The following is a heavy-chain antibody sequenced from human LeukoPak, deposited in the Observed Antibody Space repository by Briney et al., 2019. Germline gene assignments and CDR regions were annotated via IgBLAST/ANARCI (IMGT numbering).Heavy chain of an antibody. V-gene: IGHV3-23*01. J-gene: IGHJ4*02. CDR2: ISGSGGST. CDR1: GFTFSSYA. Sequence: PGGSLRLSCAASGFTFSSYAMSWVRQAPGKGLEWVSTISGSGGSTYYADSVKGRFTISRDNSKNTLYLQMNSLRAEDTAVYYCAKDGYSSGWYDYWDQGTLVTVSS. D-gene: IGHD6-19*01. CDR3: AKDGYSSGWYDY.